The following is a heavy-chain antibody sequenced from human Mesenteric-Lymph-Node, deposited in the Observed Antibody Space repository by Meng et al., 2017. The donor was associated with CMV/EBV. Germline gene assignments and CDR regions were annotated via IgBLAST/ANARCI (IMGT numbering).Heavy chain of an antibody. CDR2: ISYDGGST. Sequence: CAASGFTFRGYAMHWVRQAPGKGLEWVAFISYDGGSTYYADSVKGRFTISRDNSKNTLYLQMNSLRVEDMALYYCAREEAAPWDYFDYWGQGTLVTVSS. J-gene: IGHJ4*02. CDR3: AREEAAPWDYFDY. CDR1: GFTFRGYA. D-gene: IGHD6-25*01. V-gene: IGHV3-30-3*01.